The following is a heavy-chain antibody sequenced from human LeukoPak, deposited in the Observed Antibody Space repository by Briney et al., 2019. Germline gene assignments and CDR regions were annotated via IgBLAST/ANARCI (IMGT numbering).Heavy chain of an antibody. CDR3: AILSSVLLWFGESRFDP. J-gene: IGHJ5*02. Sequence: SVKVSCNASGYTFTSYDINWVRPATGQGLEWMGWMNPNSGNTGYAQKFQGRVTMTRNTSISTAYMELSSLRSEDTAVYYCAILSSVLLWFGESRFDPWGQGTLVTVSS. CDR1: GYTFTSYD. CDR2: MNPNSGNT. D-gene: IGHD3-10*01. V-gene: IGHV1-8*01.